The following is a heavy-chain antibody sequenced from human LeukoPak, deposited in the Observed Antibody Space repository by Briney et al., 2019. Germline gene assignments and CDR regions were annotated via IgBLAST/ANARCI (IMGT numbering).Heavy chain of an antibody. J-gene: IGHJ4*02. CDR1: GFTFSSYG. V-gene: IGHV3-33*01. D-gene: IGHD6-19*01. CDR3: ARDRYFKYSSGWYGY. Sequence: GGSLRLSCAASGFTFSSYGVHWVRQAPGKGLEWVAVIWYDGSNKYYADSVKGRFTISRDNSKNTLYLQMNSLRAEDTAVYYCARDRYFKYSSGWYGYWGQGTLVTVSS. CDR2: IWYDGSNK.